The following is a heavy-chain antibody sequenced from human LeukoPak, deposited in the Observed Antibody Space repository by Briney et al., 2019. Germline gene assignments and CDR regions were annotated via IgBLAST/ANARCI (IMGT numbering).Heavy chain of an antibody. CDR2: INPSAGTT. J-gene: IGHJ4*02. D-gene: IGHD1-26*01. CDR1: LYTLTELS. V-gene: IGHV1-46*01. CDR3: TRGLGESYNDF. Sequence: GASLRVSRTVSLYTLTELSIHCVREAPGHRLEWMGVINPSAGTTTYAQKFQGRVSMTSDTSTSTVDMEVSSRRSEDTAVYYCTRGLGESYNDFWGQGTLVHVSS.